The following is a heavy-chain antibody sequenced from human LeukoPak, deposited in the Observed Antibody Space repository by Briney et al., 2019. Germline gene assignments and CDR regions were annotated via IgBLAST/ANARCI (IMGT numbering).Heavy chain of an antibody. V-gene: IGHV3-23*01. CDR2: IGGSNGIT. CDR1: RFTFNSYA. J-gene: IGHJ4*02. Sequence: GGSLRLSCAASRFTFNSYAMSWVRQAPGKGLEWVSVIGGSNGITFYVGSVKGRFTISRDNAENSLYLQMISLRAEDTAVYYCARGRDGSQSPIDYWGQGTLVTVSS. D-gene: IGHD5-24*01. CDR3: ARGRDGSQSPIDY.